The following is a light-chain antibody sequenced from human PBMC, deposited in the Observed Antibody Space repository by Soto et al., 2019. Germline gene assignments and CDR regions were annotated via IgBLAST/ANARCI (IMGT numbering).Light chain of an antibody. CDR1: QSVSSN. CDR3: QQYNNWPPST. J-gene: IGKJ1*01. CDR2: GAS. V-gene: IGKV3-15*01. Sequence: EIVMTQSPATLSVSPGERATLSCRASQSVSSNLAWYQQRPGQAPRLLVYGASTRATGIAARFSGSGSGTAFTLTISSLQSEDFAVYYCQQYNNWPPSTFGQGTKVDIK.